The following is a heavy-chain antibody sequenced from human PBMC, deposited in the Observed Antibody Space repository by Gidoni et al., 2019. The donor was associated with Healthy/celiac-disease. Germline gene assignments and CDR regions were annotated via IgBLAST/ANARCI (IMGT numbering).Heavy chain of an antibody. J-gene: IGHJ4*02. CDR2: IYYSGST. D-gene: IGHD6-19*01. CDR1: GGSISSYY. CDR3: ARHHSSGWYFSDY. Sequence: QVQLQESGPGLVKPSETLSLTCTVSGGSISSYYWSWIRQPPGKGLEWSGYIYYSGSTNYNPTLKSRVTISVDTSKNQFSLKLSSVTAADTAVYYCARHHSSGWYFSDYWGQGTLVTVSS. V-gene: IGHV4-59*08.